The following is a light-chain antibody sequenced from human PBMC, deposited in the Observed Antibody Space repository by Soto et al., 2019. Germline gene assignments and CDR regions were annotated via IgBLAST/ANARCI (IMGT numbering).Light chain of an antibody. CDR3: QQYNSYSLT. J-gene: IGKJ1*01. CDR1: QSVVTN. Sequence: EIVMTQSPATLSVSPGERATLSCRASQSVVTNVAWYQQKPGQAPRLLIYGASTRATGIPARFSGSGSGTEFTLTISSLQSEDFAVYYCQQYNSYSLTFGQGTKVDIK. CDR2: GAS. V-gene: IGKV3-15*01.